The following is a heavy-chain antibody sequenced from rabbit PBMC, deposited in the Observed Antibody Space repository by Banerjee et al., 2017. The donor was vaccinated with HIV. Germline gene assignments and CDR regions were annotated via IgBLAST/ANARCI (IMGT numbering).Heavy chain of an antibody. Sequence: QEQLEESGGGLVKPGASLTLTCTASGFSFSSSYWICWVRQAPGKGLEWIACIYAGSSGSTYCVNWAKGRFTISKTSSTTVTLQMTSLTAADTAPYLCARDLAGVIGWNFNLWGPGTLVTVS. CDR3: ARDLAGVIGWNFNL. V-gene: IGHV1S45*01. CDR2: IYAGSSGST. D-gene: IGHD4-1*01. CDR1: GFSFSSSYW. J-gene: IGHJ4*01.